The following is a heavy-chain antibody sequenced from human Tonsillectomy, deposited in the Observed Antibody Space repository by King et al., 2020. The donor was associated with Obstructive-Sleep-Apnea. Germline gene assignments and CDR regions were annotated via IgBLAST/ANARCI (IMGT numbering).Heavy chain of an antibody. CDR3: AKVSYYDFWSGYPCSFDY. J-gene: IGHJ4*02. V-gene: IGHV3-23*04. CDR2: ISGSGGST. D-gene: IGHD3-3*01. CDR1: GFTFRNYA. Sequence: VQLVEAGGGLVQPGGSPRLSCAASGFTFRNYAMSWVRQAPGKGLEWVSAISGSGGSTYYADSVKDRFTISRDNSKNTLSLQMTNGRAEDTALYYCAKVSYYDFWSGYPCSFDYWGQGTLVTVSS.